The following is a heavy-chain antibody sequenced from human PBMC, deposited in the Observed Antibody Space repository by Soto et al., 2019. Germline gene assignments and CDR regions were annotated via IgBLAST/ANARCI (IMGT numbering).Heavy chain of an antibody. CDR3: ARHAIVVVPAAILDY. Sequence: SETLSLTCTVSGGSISSSSYYWGWIRQPPGKGLEWIGSIYYSGSTYYNPSLKSRVTISVDTSKNQFSLKLSSVTAADTAVYYCARHAIVVVPAAILDYWGQGTLVTVSS. CDR2: IYYSGST. J-gene: IGHJ4*02. V-gene: IGHV4-39*01. D-gene: IGHD2-2*01. CDR1: GGSISSSSYY.